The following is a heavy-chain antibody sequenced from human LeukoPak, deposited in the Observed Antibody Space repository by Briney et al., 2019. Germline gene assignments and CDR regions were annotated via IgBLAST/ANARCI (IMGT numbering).Heavy chain of an antibody. Sequence: GASVKVSCKASGYTFTSYAMNWVRQAPGQGLEWMGWINPNSGGTNYAQKFQGRVTMTRDTSISTAYMELSRLRSDDTAVYYCARELVPAALYWYFDLWGRGTLVTVSS. CDR2: INPNSGGT. V-gene: IGHV1-2*02. J-gene: IGHJ2*01. D-gene: IGHD2-2*01. CDR1: GYTFTSYA. CDR3: ARELVPAALYWYFDL.